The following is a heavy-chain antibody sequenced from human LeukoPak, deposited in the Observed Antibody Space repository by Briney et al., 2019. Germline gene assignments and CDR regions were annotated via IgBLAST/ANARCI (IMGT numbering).Heavy chain of an antibody. Sequence: PGGSLRLSCAASGFTFSDYYMSWVRQAPGKGLEWVSHISSSGRTIYYADSVKGRFTISWDNAKNSLYLQMNSLRAEDTAVYYCARPDCSSTSCYEFDSWGQGTLVTVS. CDR3: ARPDCSSTSCYEFDS. V-gene: IGHV3-11*04. CDR2: ISSSGRTI. D-gene: IGHD2-2*01. J-gene: IGHJ4*02. CDR1: GFTFSDYY.